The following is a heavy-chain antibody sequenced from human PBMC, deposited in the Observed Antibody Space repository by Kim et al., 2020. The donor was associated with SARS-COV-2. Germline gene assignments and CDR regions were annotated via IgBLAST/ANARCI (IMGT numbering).Heavy chain of an antibody. D-gene: IGHD3-16*01. Sequence: GGSLRLSCAASGFTFSTFWMHWVRQTPGEGLVWVARIKTHGSYTRYADSVKGRFTISRDNTKDTLYLQMNSLRVDDTAVYYCARASTWGWHDSWGRGTLVTVSS. J-gene: IGHJ4*02. CDR2: IKTHGSYT. V-gene: IGHV3-74*01. CDR3: ARASTWGWHDS. CDR1: GFTFSTFW.